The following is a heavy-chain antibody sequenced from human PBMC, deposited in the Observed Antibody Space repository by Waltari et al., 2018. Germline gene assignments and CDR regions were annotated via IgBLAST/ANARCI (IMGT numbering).Heavy chain of an antibody. V-gene: IGHV5-51*01. CDR3: ARARWLPRSLVYFDY. D-gene: IGHD5-12*01. J-gene: IGHJ4*02. Sequence: EVQLVQSGAEVKKPGESLKISCKGSGYSFTTYWIGWVRQLPGKGLQWMGIIYPGDFDIKYSPSFQGQVTISADKSINTAYLQWNSLKASDSAIYYCARARWLPRSLVYFDYWGQGTLVTVSS. CDR1: GYSFTTYW. CDR2: IYPGDFDI.